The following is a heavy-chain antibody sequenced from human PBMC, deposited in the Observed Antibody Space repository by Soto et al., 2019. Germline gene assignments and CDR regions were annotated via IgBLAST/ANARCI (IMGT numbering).Heavy chain of an antibody. CDR2: IDPSDSYT. J-gene: IGHJ6*02. V-gene: IGHV5-10-1*01. CDR3: ARFTITEHMVRGEVTSYYYYYGMDV. D-gene: IGHD3-10*01. Sequence: GESLKISCKGSGYSFTSYWISWVRQMPGKGLEWMGRIDPSDSYTNYSPSFQGHVTISADKSISTAYLQWSSLKASDTAMYYCARFTITEHMVRGEVTSYYYYYGMDVWGQGTTVTVSS. CDR1: GYSFTSYW.